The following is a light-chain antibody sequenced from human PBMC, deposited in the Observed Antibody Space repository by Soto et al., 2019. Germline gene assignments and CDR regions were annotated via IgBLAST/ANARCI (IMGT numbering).Light chain of an antibody. CDR2: GTF. CDR3: QHLNNYPPFT. V-gene: IGKV1-9*01. J-gene: IGKJ3*01. CDR1: QDIKTY. Sequence: IQLTQSPSSLSASVGDRVSITCRASQDIKTYLAWYQQKQGKAPKLLISGTFTLQSGVPSRFNGSGSGTDFTITISRLQLEDFATYYCQHLNNYPPFTFGPGTKVD.